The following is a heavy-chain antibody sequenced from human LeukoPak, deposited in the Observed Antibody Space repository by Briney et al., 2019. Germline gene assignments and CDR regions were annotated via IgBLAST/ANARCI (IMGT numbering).Heavy chain of an antibody. V-gene: IGHV1-46*01. J-gene: IGHJ4*02. D-gene: IGHD2-8*02. Sequence: ASVKVSCKASGYTFTSYFIHWVQQAPGQGLEWMGMINPSGGSTSYAQKFQGRVTMTRDTSTSTVYMELSSLRSEDTAVHYCARGGPGGASSYWGQGTLVTVSS. CDR1: GYTFTSYF. CDR2: INPSGGST. CDR3: ARGGPGGASSY.